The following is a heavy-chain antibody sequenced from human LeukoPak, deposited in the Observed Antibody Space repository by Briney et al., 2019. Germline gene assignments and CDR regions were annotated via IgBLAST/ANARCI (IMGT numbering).Heavy chain of an antibody. CDR1: GFTFSSYA. CDR3: AKNGGSQCYSHLDS. CDR2: TSGSGGST. J-gene: IGHJ4*02. V-gene: IGHV3-23*01. Sequence: GVSLRLSCAASGFTFSSYAMSWVRQAPGKGLEWLSGTSGSGGSTYYAGSVKGRFTISRDNSKNTLYLKMNRLRVEDTAVYYCAKNGGSQCYSHLDSWGQGTLVTVSS. D-gene: IGHD2-15*01.